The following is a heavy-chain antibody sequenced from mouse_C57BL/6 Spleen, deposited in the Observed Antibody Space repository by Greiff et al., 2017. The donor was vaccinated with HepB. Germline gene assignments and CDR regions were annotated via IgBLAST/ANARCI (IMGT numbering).Heavy chain of an antibody. Sequence: QVQLQQPGAELVKPGASVKLSCKASGYTFTSYWMHWVKQRPGQGLEWIGMIHPNSGSTNYNEKFKSKATLTVDKSSSTAYMQLSSLTSEDSAVYYCASGLITTVVATDFDVWGTGTTVTVSS. CDR2: IHPNSGST. V-gene: IGHV1-64*01. J-gene: IGHJ1*03. CDR1: GYTFTSYW. CDR3: ASGLITTVVATDFDV. D-gene: IGHD1-1*01.